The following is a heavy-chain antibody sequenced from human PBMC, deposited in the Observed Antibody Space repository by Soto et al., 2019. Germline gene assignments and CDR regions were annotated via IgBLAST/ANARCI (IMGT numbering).Heavy chain of an antibody. Sequence: LRLSCAASGFTFSSYAMSWVRQAPGKGLEWVSAISGSGGSTYYADSVKGRFTISRDNSKNTLYLQMNSLRAEDTAVYYCAKEGIGDTAMVTAFDYWGQGTLVTVSS. CDR2: ISGSGGST. CDR3: AKEGIGDTAMVTAFDY. J-gene: IGHJ4*02. D-gene: IGHD5-18*01. V-gene: IGHV3-23*01. CDR1: GFTFSSYA.